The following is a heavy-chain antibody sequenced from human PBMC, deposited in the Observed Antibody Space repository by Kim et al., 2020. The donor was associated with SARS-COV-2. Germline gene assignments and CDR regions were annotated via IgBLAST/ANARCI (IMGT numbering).Heavy chain of an antibody. CDR1: GFTFSSYG. CDR3: AKDSALGYCSSTSCYILSHYYYYGMDV. CDR2: ISYDGSNK. Sequence: GGSLRLSCAASGFTFSSYGMHWVRQAPGKGLEWVAVISYDGSNKYYADSVKGRFTISRDNSKNTLYLQMNSLRAEDTAVYYCAKDSALGYCSSTSCYILSHYYYYGMDVWGQGTTVTVSS. V-gene: IGHV3-30*18. D-gene: IGHD2-2*02. J-gene: IGHJ6*02.